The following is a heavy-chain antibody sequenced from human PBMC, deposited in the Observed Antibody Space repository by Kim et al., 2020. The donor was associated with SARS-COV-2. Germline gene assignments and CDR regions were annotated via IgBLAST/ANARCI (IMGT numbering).Heavy chain of an antibody. D-gene: IGHD6-19*01. J-gene: IGHJ4*02. Sequence: GGSLRLSCAPSGFTFSSYAMSWVRQAPGKGLEWVSAISGSGGSTYYADSVKGRFTISRDNSKNTLYLQMNSLRAEDTAVYYCAKDSIAVAGSSSLDYWGQGTLVTVSS. CDR3: AKDSIAVAGSSSLDY. CDR2: ISGSGGST. V-gene: IGHV3-23*01. CDR1: GFTFSSYA.